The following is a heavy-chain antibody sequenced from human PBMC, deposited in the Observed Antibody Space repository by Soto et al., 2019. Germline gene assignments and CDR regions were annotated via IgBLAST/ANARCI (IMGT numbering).Heavy chain of an antibody. D-gene: IGHD1-1*01. Sequence: QVQLQESGPGLVKPSGTLSLTCAVSGGSIGSSNWWSWVRQPPGKGLEWIGEIYHSGSTNYNPSLKSRVTISVDKSRNHFSLKLTSVTAADTAVYYCARVTNNRGDAFDIWGQGTMVTVSS. J-gene: IGHJ3*02. V-gene: IGHV4-4*02. CDR1: GGSIGSSNW. CDR2: IYHSGST. CDR3: ARVTNNRGDAFDI.